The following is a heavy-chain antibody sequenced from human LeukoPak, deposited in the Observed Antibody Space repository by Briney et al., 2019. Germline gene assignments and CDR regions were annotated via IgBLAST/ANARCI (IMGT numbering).Heavy chain of an antibody. D-gene: IGHD6-13*01. Sequence: ASVKVSCKASGYTFTSYAMHWVRQAPGQRLEWMGWINAGNGNTKYSQKFQGRVTITRDTSASTAYMELSSLRSEDTAVYYCARAGLRGYSSSWHPWFDPWGQGTLVTVSS. V-gene: IGHV1-3*01. CDR3: ARAGLRGYSSSWHPWFDP. CDR2: INAGNGNT. J-gene: IGHJ5*02. CDR1: GYTFTSYA.